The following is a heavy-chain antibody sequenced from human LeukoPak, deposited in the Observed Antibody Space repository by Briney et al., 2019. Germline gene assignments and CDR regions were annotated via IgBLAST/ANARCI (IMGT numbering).Heavy chain of an antibody. CDR2: IYYSGST. V-gene: IGHV4-39*01. D-gene: IGHD3-10*01. J-gene: IGHJ6*02. CDR1: GGSISSSSYY. CDR3: ARPPRVRGKLDYYGMDV. Sequence: SETLSLTCTVSGGSISSSSYYWRWIRQPPGKGLEWIGSIYYSGSTYYNPSLKSRVTISVDTSKNQFSLKLSSVTAADTAVYYCARPPRVRGKLDYYGMDVWGQGTTVTVSS.